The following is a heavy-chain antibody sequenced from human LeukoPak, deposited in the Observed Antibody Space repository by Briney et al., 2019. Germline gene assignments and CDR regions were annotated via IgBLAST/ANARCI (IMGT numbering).Heavy chain of an antibody. V-gene: IGHV3-48*04. CDR3: ARDMVRGMTDFWSGSSYYMDV. CDR2: ISSSSSTI. D-gene: IGHD3-3*01. CDR1: GFTFSSYS. Sequence: TGGSLRLSCAASGFTFSSYSMNWVRQAPGKGLEWVSYISSSSSTIYYADSVKGRFTISRDNAKNSPYLQMNSLRAEDTAVYYCARDMVRGMTDFWSGSSYYMDVWGKGTTVTVSS. J-gene: IGHJ6*03.